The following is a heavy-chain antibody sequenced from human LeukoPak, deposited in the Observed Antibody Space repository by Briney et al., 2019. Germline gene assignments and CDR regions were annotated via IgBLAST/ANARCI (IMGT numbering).Heavy chain of an antibody. CDR1: GGTFSSYA. Sequence: GASVKVSCKASGGTFSSYAISCVRQAPGQGLEWMGRIIPIFGTANYAQKFQGRVTITTDESTSTAYMELSSLRSEDTAVYYCARGHLGYCTNGVCPGDWGQGTLVTVSS. D-gene: IGHD2-8*01. J-gene: IGHJ4*02. CDR2: IIPIFGTA. V-gene: IGHV1-69*05. CDR3: ARGHLGYCTNGVCPGD.